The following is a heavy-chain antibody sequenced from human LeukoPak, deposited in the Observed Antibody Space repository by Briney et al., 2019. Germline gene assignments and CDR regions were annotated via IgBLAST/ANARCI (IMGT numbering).Heavy chain of an antibody. J-gene: IGHJ4*02. Sequence: GGSLRLSCAASGFTFSSYSMNWVRQAPGKGLEWVSSISSSSSYIYYADSVKGRFTISRDNAKNSLYLQMNSLRAEDTAVYYCARGVVVPAAIEIDYWGQGTLVTVSS. CDR2: ISSSSSYI. CDR1: GFTFSSYS. V-gene: IGHV3-21*01. CDR3: ARGVVVPAAIEIDY. D-gene: IGHD2-2*01.